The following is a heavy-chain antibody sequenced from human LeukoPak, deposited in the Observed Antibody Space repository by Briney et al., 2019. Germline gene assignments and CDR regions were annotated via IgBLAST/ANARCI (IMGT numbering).Heavy chain of an antibody. D-gene: IGHD3-22*01. J-gene: IGHJ4*02. CDR2: ISSSGSTI. V-gene: IGHV3-11*01. CDR3: ARPDYYDSSGAFDY. CDR1: GFTFSDYY. Sequence: GGSLRLSCAASGFTFSDYYMSWIRQAPGKGLEWVSYISSSGSTIYYADSVEGRFTISRDNAKNSLYLQMNSLRAEDTAVYYCARPDYYDSSGAFDYWGQGTLVTVSS.